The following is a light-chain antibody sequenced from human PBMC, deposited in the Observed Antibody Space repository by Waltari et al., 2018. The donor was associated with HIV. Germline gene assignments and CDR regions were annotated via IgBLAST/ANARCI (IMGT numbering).Light chain of an antibody. CDR2: SNN. CDR3: AAWDDSLNGYYV. Sequence: QSVLTQPPSASGTPGQRVSISCSGSSSNIGSNAAKWYQQLPGTAPKLLIHSNNQRPSGVPDRFSGSKSGTSASLAISGLQSEDEADYYCAAWDDSLNGYYVFGTGTKVTVL. CDR1: SSNIGSNA. V-gene: IGLV1-44*01. J-gene: IGLJ1*01.